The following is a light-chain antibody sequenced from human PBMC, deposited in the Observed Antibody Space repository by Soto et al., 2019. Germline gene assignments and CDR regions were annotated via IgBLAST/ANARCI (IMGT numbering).Light chain of an antibody. V-gene: IGKV3-15*01. CDR3: QRYINWLPT. CDR2: VAS. Sequence: EIVMTQSPATLSVSPGERATLSCRASQSVSSNLAWYQQKPGQAPRLLIYVASPRATGIPARFSGIRSATNSTLPTTSLQFEDFALYYFQRYINWLPTSAQGPRRE. CDR1: QSVSSN. J-gene: IGKJ5*01.